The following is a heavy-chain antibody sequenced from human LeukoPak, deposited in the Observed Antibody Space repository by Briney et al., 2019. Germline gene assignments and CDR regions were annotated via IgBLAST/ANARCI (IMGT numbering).Heavy chain of an antibody. CDR1: GYTFTGYY. CDR2: INPNSGGT. CDR3: ARDPVTRDYYYYMDV. J-gene: IGHJ6*03. Sequence: ASVKVSCKASGYTFTGYYMHWVRQAPRQGLEWMGWINPNSGGTNYAQKFQGRVTMTRDTSISTAYMELSRLRSDDTAVYYCARDPVTRDYYYYMDVWGKGTTVTVSS. V-gene: IGHV1-2*02. D-gene: IGHD4-23*01.